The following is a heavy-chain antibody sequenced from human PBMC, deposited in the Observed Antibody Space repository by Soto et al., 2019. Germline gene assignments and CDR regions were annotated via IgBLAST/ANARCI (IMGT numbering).Heavy chain of an antibody. Sequence: ASVKVSCKASDYTFASYGVSWVRQAPGQGLEWMGWISAYSGDIKYAQNFQGRVTLTTDTSTSTAYMELRSLRSDDTAVYYCARDVDERLTGYYITFDYWGQGTQVTVSS. D-gene: IGHD3-9*01. CDR3: ARDVDERLTGYYITFDY. CDR2: ISAYSGDI. V-gene: IGHV1-18*01. J-gene: IGHJ4*02. CDR1: DYTFASYG.